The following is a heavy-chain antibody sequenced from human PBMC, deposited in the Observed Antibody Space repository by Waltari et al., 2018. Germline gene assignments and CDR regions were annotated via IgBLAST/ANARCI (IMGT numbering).Heavy chain of an antibody. CDR3: AKVIAAAGTGSGWFDP. V-gene: IGHV3-23*01. Sequence: EVQLLESGGGLVQPGGSLRLSCAASGFTFSSYAMSWVSQAPGKGLEWVSAISGSGGSTYYADSVKGRFTISRDNSKNTLYLQMNSLRAEDTAVYYCAKVIAAAGTGSGWFDPWGQGTLVTVSS. CDR2: ISGSGGST. D-gene: IGHD6-13*01. CDR1: GFTFSSYA. J-gene: IGHJ5*02.